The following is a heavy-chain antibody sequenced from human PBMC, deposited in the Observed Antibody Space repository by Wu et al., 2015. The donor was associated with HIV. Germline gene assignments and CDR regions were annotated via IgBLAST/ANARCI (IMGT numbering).Heavy chain of an antibody. CDR3: ARHGALIYSSGWHVRSSDYYFDY. Sequence: QVQLVQSGAEVKKPGASVKVSCKASGYTFTDYYIHWVRQAPGQGPEWMGWINPNSGGTDYVQKFQGKVTMTRDTSISTAYMELSRLRSDDTAVYYCARHGALIYSSGWHVRSSDYYFDYWGQGTQVTVSS. CDR2: INPNSGGT. V-gene: IGHV1-2*02. CDR1: GYTFTDYY. D-gene: IGHD6-19*01. J-gene: IGHJ4*02.